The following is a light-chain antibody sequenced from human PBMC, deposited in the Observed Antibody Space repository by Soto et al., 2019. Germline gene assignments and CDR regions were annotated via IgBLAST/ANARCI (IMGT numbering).Light chain of an antibody. Sequence: SYDLTQPPSVSVAPGKTARITCGGNNIGSKSVHWYQQKPGQAPVLVIYYDSDRPSGIPERFSGSNSGNTATLTISRVEAGDEADYYCQVWDSSSDPNYVFGTGTKLTVL. CDR3: QVWDSSSDPNYV. J-gene: IGLJ1*01. V-gene: IGLV3-21*04. CDR2: YDS. CDR1: NIGSKS.